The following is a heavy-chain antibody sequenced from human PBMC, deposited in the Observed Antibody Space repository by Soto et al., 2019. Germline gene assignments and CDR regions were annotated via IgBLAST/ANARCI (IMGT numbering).Heavy chain of an antibody. CDR1: GFTFSSYA. D-gene: IGHD6-13*01. CDR3: AKDLPPGSSWYGYYYYGMDV. J-gene: IGHJ6*02. V-gene: IGHV3-23*01. CDR2: ISGSGGST. Sequence: GGSLRLSCAASGFTFSSYAMSWVRQAPGKGLEWVSAISGSGGSTYYADSVKGRFTISRDNSKNTQYLQMNSLRAEDTAVYSCAKDLPPGSSWYGYYYYGMDVWGQGTTVTVSS.